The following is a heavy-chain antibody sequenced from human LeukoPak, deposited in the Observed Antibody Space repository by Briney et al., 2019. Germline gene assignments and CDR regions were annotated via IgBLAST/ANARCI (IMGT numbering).Heavy chain of an antibody. Sequence: SSETLSLTCTASGGSISSYYWSWIRQPPGKGLEWIGYIYYSGSTNYNPSLKSRVTISVDTSKNQFSLKLSSVTAADTAVYYCARSLAVAGTGLDYWGQGTLVTVSS. CDR2: IYYSGST. CDR1: GGSISSYY. V-gene: IGHV4-59*01. J-gene: IGHJ4*02. CDR3: ARSLAVAGTGLDY. D-gene: IGHD6-19*01.